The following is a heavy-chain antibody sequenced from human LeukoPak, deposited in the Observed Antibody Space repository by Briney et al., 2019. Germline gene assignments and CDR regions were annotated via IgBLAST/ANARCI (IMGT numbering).Heavy chain of an antibody. J-gene: IGHJ4*02. Sequence: GGSLRLSCAASGFTFSSYAMSWVRQAPGKGLEWVSAISGSGGSTYYADSVKGRFTISSDNSKNTLYLQMNSLRAEDTAVYYCVKNIVYSYGVSCYFDYWGQGTLVTVST. CDR2: ISGSGGST. CDR1: GFTFSSYA. CDR3: VKNIVYSYGVSCYFDY. V-gene: IGHV3-23*01. D-gene: IGHD5-18*01.